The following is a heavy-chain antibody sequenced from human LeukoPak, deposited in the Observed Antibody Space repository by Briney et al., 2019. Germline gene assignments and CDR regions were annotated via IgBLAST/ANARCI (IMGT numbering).Heavy chain of an antibody. CDR1: GLTFRNYG. D-gene: IGHD2-2*01. V-gene: IGHV3-33*03. Sequence: GSLRLSCVASGLTFRNYGFHWVRPAPGKGLEWVAIIYSGGGTTKYYAESVKDRFTITRDDSRDTLYLQMNSLRAEDTAVYYCVVILVPGGVWHFDLWGRGTLVTVSS. J-gene: IGHJ2*01. CDR3: VVILVPGGVWHFDL. CDR2: IYSGGGTTK.